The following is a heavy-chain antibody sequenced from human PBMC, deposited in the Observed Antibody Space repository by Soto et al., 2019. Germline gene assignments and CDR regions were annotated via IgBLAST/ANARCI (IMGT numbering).Heavy chain of an antibody. J-gene: IGHJ3*02. CDR1: GYTFTSYD. CDR3: ATPPSYCSSTSCYSAFDI. CDR2: MNPNSGNT. Sequence: QVQLVQSGAEVKKPGASVKVSCKASGYTFTSYDINWVRQATGQGLEWMGWMNPNSGNTGYAQKFQGRVTMTRNTPINTAYMELSSLRSEDTAVYYCATPPSYCSSTSCYSAFDIWGQGTMVTVSS. V-gene: IGHV1-8*01. D-gene: IGHD2-2*02.